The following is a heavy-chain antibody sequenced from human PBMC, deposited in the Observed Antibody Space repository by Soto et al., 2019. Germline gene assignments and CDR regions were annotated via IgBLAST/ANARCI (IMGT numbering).Heavy chain of an antibody. Sequence: SETLSLTCTVSGGSISSGGYYWIWIRQHPGKGLEWIGYIYYSGSTYYNPSLESRVTISVDTSKNQFSLKLSSVTAADTAVYYCARVSLLWSRGFDPWGQGTLVTVSS. J-gene: IGHJ5*02. CDR2: IYYSGST. V-gene: IGHV4-31*03. CDR3: ARVSLLWSRGFDP. D-gene: IGHD3-10*01. CDR1: GGSISSGGYY.